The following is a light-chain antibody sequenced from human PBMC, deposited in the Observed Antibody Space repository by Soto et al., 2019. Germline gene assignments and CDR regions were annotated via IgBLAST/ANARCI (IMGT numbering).Light chain of an antibody. J-gene: IGKJ1*01. CDR2: LTS. CDR3: QQYGTSPRT. V-gene: IGKV3-20*01. Sequence: EIVFTQSPDTMSVSPGERATLSCRASQTVNSRLAWYQHKPGQAPRLLIHLTSNRATGIPARFSGSGAGTEFTLTISSLEPEDFAVYYCQQYGTSPRTFGQGTKVDIK. CDR1: QTVNSR.